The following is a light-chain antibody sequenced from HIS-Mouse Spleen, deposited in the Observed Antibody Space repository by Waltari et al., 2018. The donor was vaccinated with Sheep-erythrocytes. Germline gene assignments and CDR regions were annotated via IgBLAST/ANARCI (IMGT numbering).Light chain of an antibody. Sequence: QSALTQPRSVSGSPGQSVTISCTVTSSDVGGYNYVSWYQQPPGKPPKLMIYDVSKRPSWVPARFSGSKSGKTASLTISGQQAEDEADYCCCSYAGGYNHVFAAGTKVTVL. CDR1: SSDVGGYNY. CDR3: CSYAGGYNHV. J-gene: IGLJ1*01. V-gene: IGLV2-11*01. CDR2: DVS.